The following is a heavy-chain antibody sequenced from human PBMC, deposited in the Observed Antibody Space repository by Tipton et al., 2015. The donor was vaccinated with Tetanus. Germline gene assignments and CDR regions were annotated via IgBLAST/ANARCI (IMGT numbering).Heavy chain of an antibody. D-gene: IGHD3-22*01. CDR1: GFAVSDKY. V-gene: IGHV3-53*01. J-gene: IGHJ3*02. CDR3: ARQWDSIGLSAFDI. Sequence: GSLRLSCAASGFAVSDKYINWVRQAPGKGLEWVSLIYGGGVTYYADSVKGRFTISRDNSKNTVYLQMSSLRAEDTAVYYCARQWDSIGLSAFDIWGQGTMVTVSS. CDR2: IYGGGVT.